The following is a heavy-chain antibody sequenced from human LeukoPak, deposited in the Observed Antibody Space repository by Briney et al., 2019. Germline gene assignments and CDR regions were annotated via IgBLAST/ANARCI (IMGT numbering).Heavy chain of an antibody. CDR3: ARSRGYYGSGSYAAIRY. D-gene: IGHD3-10*01. V-gene: IGHV4-34*01. CDR2: INHSGST. CDR1: GGSFSGYY. J-gene: IGHJ4*02. Sequence: SETLSLTCAVYGGSFSGYYWSWIRQPPGKGLEWIGEINHSGSTNCNPSLKSRVTISVDTSKNQFSLKLSSVTAADTAVYYCARSRGYYGSGSYAAIRYWGQGTLVTVSS.